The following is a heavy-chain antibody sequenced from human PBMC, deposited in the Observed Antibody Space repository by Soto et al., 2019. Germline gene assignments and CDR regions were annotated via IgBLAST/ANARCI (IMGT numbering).Heavy chain of an antibody. D-gene: IGHD3-22*01. J-gene: IGHJ4*02. V-gene: IGHV4-59*01. CDR2: IYYSGST. CDR3: ARGGIYDSSGYDFDY. Sequence: SETLSLTCTVSGSSISSYYWSWIRQPPGKGLEWIGYIYYSGSTNYNPSLKSRVTISVDTSKNQFSLKLSSVTAADTAVYYCARGGIYDSSGYDFDYWGQGTLVTVSS. CDR1: GSSISSYY.